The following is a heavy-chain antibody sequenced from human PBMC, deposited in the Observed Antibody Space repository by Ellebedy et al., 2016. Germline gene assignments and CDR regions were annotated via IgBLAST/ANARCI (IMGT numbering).Heavy chain of an antibody. CDR1: GYTFTSYA. J-gene: IGHJ6*02. V-gene: IGHV1-3*01. Sequence: ASVKVSCKASGYTFTSYALHWVRQAPGQRLEWMGWINAGNGDTKYSQKFQGRVIITRDTSASTAYMDLSSLKSEDTAMYYCASESMDVWGQGTTVTVSS. CDR2: INAGNGDT. CDR3: ASESMDV.